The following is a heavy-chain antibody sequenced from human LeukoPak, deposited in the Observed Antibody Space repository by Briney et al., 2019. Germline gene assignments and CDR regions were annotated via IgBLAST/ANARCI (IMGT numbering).Heavy chain of an antibody. CDR3: GKEARAVGGTWGDEGSDY. J-gene: IGHJ4*02. CDR2: IRYDGTNK. D-gene: IGHD6-19*01. V-gene: IGHV3-30*02. Sequence: GGSLRLSCAASGFTFTNYGMHWVRQAPGKGLEWLAFIRYDGTNKDYADSAKGRFTISRDNSKNTLYLQLNNLRAEDTAVYYCGKEARAVGGTWGDEGSDYFGQGTLVTVSS. CDR1: GFTFTNYG.